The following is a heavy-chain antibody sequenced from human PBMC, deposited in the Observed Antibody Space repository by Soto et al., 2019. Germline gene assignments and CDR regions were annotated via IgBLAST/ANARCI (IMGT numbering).Heavy chain of an antibody. J-gene: IGHJ6*02. D-gene: IGHD4-17*01. V-gene: IGHV1-69*01. CDR2: IIPIFGTA. CDR3: ANPARDYGDSPYYYYGMDV. Sequence: QVQLVQSGAEVKKPGSSVKVSCKASGGTFSSYAISWVRQAPGQGLEWMGGIIPIFGTANYAQKFQGRVTITADESTSTAYMELSSLRSEDTAVYYCANPARDYGDSPYYYYGMDVWGQGTTVTVSS. CDR1: GGTFSSYA.